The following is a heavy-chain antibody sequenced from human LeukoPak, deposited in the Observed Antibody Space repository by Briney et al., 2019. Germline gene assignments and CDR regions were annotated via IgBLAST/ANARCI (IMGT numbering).Heavy chain of an antibody. J-gene: IGHJ4*02. V-gene: IGHV3-23*01. D-gene: IGHD3-10*01. Sequence: GGSLRLSCSASGFTFTTYGMNWVRQAPGEGLEWVSGIGGSGTRTYYADSVKGRFTISRDNAKNSLYLQMNSLRAEDTALYYCARDWYGSGSYYLDYWGQGTLVTVSS. CDR3: ARDWYGSGSYYLDY. CDR2: IGGSGTRT. CDR1: GFTFTTYG.